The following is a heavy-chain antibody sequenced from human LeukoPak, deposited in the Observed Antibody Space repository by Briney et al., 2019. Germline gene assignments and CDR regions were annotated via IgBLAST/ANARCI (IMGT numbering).Heavy chain of an antibody. V-gene: IGHV4-34*01. CDR3: ARESSGRPNNSFDP. D-gene: IGHD3-22*01. CDR1: GGSFSGYY. CDR2: INHSGST. Sequence: PSETLSLTCAVYGGSFSGYYWSWIRQPPGKGLEWIGEINHSGSTNYNPSLKSRVTISVDTSKNQFSLKLSSVTAADTAVYYCARESSGRPNNSFDPWGQGTLVTVSS. J-gene: IGHJ5*02.